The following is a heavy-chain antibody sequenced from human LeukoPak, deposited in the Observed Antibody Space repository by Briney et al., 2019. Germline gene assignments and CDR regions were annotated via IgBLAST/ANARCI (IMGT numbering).Heavy chain of an antibody. J-gene: IGHJ5*02. CDR2: INPNSGGT. D-gene: IGHD3-9*01. Sequence: GASVKVSCKASGYTFTGYYMHWVRQAPGQGLEWMGWINPNSGGTNYAQKFQGRVTMTRDTSISTAYMELRSLRSGDTAVYYCARDGGQYYDILTGYYNNDWFDPWGQGTLVTVSS. CDR3: ARDGGQYYDILTGYYNNDWFDP. V-gene: IGHV1-2*02. CDR1: GYTFTGYY.